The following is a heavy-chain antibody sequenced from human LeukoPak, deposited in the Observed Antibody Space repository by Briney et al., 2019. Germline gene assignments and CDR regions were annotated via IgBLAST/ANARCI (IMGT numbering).Heavy chain of an antibody. CDR2: IYSGGST. CDR1: GFTVSSNH. J-gene: IGHJ6*02. D-gene: IGHD3-16*01. Sequence: PGGSLRLSCAASGFTVSSNHMSWVRQAPGKGLEWVSVIYSGGSTYYADSVKGRFTISRDNSKNTLYLQMNSLRAEDTAVYYCARARLGDYYYGMDVWGQGTTVTVSS. V-gene: IGHV3-53*01. CDR3: ARARLGDYYYGMDV.